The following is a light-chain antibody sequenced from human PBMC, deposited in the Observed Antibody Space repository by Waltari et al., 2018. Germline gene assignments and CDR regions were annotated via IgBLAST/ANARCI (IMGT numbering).Light chain of an antibody. Sequence: DIQMTQSPSSVSASLGDNVTLTCRASQTISKYLAWYQHAPGKAPKLLIYAASNLQSEFPLRFSGSGSGTDFTLTISGLQPEDVGTYYCQQANSFPYTFGQGTKLEIK. J-gene: IGKJ2*01. CDR1: QTISKY. CDR2: AAS. V-gene: IGKV1-12*01. CDR3: QQANSFPYT.